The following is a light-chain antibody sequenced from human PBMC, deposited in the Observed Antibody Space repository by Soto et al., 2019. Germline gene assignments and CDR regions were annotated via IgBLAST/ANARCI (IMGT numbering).Light chain of an antibody. V-gene: IGKV3-11*01. J-gene: IGKJ1*01. CDR1: QSVSSY. CDR2: DAS. CDR3: QQRSNWPAP. Sequence: EILLTQSPATLPLSPGERATLSCRASQSVSSYLAWYQQKPGQAPRLLIDDASNRATGIPARLSGSGSGTDLTLTISSLEPEDFAIYYCQQRSNWPAPFGQGTKVEVK.